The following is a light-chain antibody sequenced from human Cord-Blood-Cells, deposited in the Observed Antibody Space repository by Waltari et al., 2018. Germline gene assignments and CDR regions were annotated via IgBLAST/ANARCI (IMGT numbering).Light chain of an antibody. CDR3: KSADSCGTYV. CDR1: ALPQQY. V-gene: IGLV3-25*02. CDR2: KGS. Sequence: SYERTQRPPLPVYPGRTARVTRSGDALPQQYASWYQQKLGQAPVLVTYKGSERPSGMPQRFSGSSSGTTVTLTIGGVEAEDGADYYCKSADSCGTYVFGTGTKVTVL. J-gene: IGLJ1*01.